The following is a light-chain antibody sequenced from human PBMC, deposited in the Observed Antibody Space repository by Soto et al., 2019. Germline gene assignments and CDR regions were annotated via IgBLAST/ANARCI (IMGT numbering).Light chain of an antibody. J-gene: IGKJ4*01. CDR1: QSVSSN. CDR2: GAS. Sequence: EIVMTQSPATLSVSPGERATLSCRASQSVSSNLAWYQQKPGQAPRLLIYGASTRATGIPARFSGSGSGTEFTLTISSLQSEDCAVYYWQQYNNWPLTFGGGTKVEIK. CDR3: QQYNNWPLT. V-gene: IGKV3-15*01.